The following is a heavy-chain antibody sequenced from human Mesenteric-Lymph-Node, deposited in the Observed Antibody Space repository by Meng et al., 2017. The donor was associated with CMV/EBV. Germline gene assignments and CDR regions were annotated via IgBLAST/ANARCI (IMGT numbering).Heavy chain of an antibody. Sequence: ASVKVSCKASGYTFTDYYVHWVRRAPGQGLEWMGWISPHSGGINLAQKFQGRVTMTRDTSINTAYMEISRLRSDDTAIYYCARYGVNEYYFDYWGQGTLVTVSS. D-gene: IGHD4/OR15-4a*01. V-gene: IGHV1-2*02. CDR3: ARYGVNEYYFDY. J-gene: IGHJ4*02. CDR2: ISPHSGGI. CDR1: GYTFTDYY.